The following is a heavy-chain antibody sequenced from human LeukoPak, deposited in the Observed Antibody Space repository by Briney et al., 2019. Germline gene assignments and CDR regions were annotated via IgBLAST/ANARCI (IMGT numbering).Heavy chain of an antibody. CDR1: GFILSDYH. CDR2: ISTNDRTT. Sequence: GGSLRLSCAASGFILSDYHMSWIRQAPGKGLEWVAYISTNDRTTYYADSVKGRFTISRDNAKNSLYLQMNSLRAEDTAVYYCARESYSSGYYYDYWGQGTLVTVSS. CDR3: ARESYSSGYYYDY. D-gene: IGHD3-22*01. V-gene: IGHV3-11*04. J-gene: IGHJ4*02.